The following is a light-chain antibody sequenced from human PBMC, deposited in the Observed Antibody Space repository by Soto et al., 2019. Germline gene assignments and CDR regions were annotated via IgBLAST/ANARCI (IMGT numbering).Light chain of an antibody. V-gene: IGKV3-11*01. CDR1: QSVSSY. CDR2: DAS. Sequence: EIVLTQSPATLSLSPGERATLSCRASQSVSSYLAWYQQKPGQAPRLLIYDASNRATGIPSRFSGSGSGTDFTLSISSLEPEDFAVYHCQQRSNLPLTFGGGTKVEIK. CDR3: QQRSNLPLT. J-gene: IGKJ4*01.